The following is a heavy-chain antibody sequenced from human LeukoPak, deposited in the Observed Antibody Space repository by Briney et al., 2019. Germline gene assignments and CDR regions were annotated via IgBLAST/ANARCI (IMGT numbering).Heavy chain of an antibody. CDR2: IHSSEGT. J-gene: IGHJ6*04. CDR3: ARHVYGEGMVV. V-gene: IGHV4-59*08. CDR1: GGFLNGYY. D-gene: IGHD4-17*01. Sequence: KPSETLSLTCTLSGGFLNGYYWGWIRQPTGKGLECIGYIHSSEGTAHNASLKSRLTISLDTSKNQFSLTLSSVTAADTAVYYCARHVYGEGMVVWGKGTTVTVSS.